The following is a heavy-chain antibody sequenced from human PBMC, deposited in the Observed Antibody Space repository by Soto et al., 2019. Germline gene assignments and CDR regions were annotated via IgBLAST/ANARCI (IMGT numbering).Heavy chain of an antibody. CDR2: IGGSGDGT. J-gene: IGHJ4*02. V-gene: IGHV3-23*01. CDR1: GFTFDGYA. CDR3: ARAREVTFIRMPSSH. Sequence: GGSLRLSCVASGFTFDGYAMSWVRQAPGKGLQWVSSIGGSGDGTYYADSVKGRFTISRDNSKNTLYLQMNSLRAEDTAVYYCARAREVTFIRMPSSHWGQGTLVTVSS. D-gene: IGHD6-6*01.